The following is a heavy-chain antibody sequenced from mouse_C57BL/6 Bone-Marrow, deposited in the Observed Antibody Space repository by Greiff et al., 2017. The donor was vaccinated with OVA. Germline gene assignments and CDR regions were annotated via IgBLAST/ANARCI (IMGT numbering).Heavy chain of an antibody. J-gene: IGHJ1*03. Sequence: QVQLKQPGAELVKPGASVKLSCKASGYTFTSYWMHWVKQRPGRGLEWIGRIDPTSGGTKYNEKFKSKATLTVDKPASTAYMQLSSLTSEDSAVYYCAKGNTTVGNWYFDVWGTGTTVTVSS. D-gene: IGHD1-1*01. CDR2: IDPTSGGT. CDR3: AKGNTTVGNWYFDV. CDR1: GYTFTSYW. V-gene: IGHV1-72*01.